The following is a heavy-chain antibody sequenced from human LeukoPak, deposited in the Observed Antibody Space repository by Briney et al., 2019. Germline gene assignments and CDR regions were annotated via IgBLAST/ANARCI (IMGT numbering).Heavy chain of an antibody. CDR3: AKLLWFGELLEISTLDY. CDR2: ISGSGGST. J-gene: IGHJ4*02. Sequence: PGGSLRLSCAASGFTFSSYAMSWVRQAPGKGLEWVSAISGSGGSTYYADSVKWRFTISRDNSKNTLYLQMNSLRAEDTAVYYCAKLLWFGELLEISTLDYWGQGTLVTVSS. V-gene: IGHV3-23*01. D-gene: IGHD3-10*01. CDR1: GFTFSSYA.